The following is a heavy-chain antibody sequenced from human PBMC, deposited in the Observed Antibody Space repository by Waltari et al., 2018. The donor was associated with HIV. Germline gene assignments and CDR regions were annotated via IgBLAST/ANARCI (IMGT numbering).Heavy chain of an antibody. CDR3: ARDRVGYYYYYMDV. V-gene: IGHV4-59*01. CDR2: IYYSGST. Sequence: QVQLQESGPGLVKPSETLSLTCTVSGGSISSYYWSWIRQPPGKGLEWIGYIYYSGSTNYNPSLKSRVTISVDTSKNQFSLKLSSVTAADTAVYYCARDRVGYYYYYMDVWGKGTTVTVSS. J-gene: IGHJ6*03. CDR1: GGSISSYY.